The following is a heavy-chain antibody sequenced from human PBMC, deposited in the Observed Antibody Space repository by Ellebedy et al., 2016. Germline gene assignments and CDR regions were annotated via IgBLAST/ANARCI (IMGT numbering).Heavy chain of an antibody. CDR3: ARDPDTASKVDY. V-gene: IGHV3-11*01. D-gene: IGHD2-2*02. J-gene: IGHJ4*02. Sequence: GGSLRLXXAASGFTFSDHYMSWIRQAPGKGLESVAYITTTGTVLWYADSVRGRFTISRDNAENSLYLQMNSLGVGDTAVYYCARDPDTASKVDYWGRGTLVTVSS. CDR2: ITTTGTVL. CDR1: GFTFSDHY.